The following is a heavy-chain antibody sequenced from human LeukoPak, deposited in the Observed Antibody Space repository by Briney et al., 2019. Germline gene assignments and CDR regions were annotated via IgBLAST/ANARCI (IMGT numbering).Heavy chain of an antibody. D-gene: IGHD4/OR15-4a*01. J-gene: IGHJ4*02. V-gene: IGHV3-30*02. Sequence: GGSLRLSCAASGFTFSSSSMHWVRQAPGRGLEWVAFIRFDGTTKYYAQSVRGRFTISRDNSKNTLGLQMNSLRAEDTAVYYCARVDYLYGGSIDYWGQGTLVTVSS. CDR2: IRFDGTTK. CDR3: ARVDYLYGGSIDY. CDR1: GFTFSSSS.